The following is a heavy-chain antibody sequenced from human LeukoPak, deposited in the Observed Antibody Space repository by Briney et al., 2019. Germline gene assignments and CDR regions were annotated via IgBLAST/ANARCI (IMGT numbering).Heavy chain of an antibody. V-gene: IGHV4-34*01. CDR1: GGSFSGYY. Sequence: SETLSLTCAVYGGSFSGYYWTWIRQPPGKGLEWIGEINHSGSTSYNPSLKSRVTISIDTSKNQFSLKLTSVTAADTAIYYCARQKGGSSGWINWFDPWGQGILVTVSS. D-gene: IGHD6-19*01. CDR2: INHSGST. J-gene: IGHJ5*02. CDR3: ARQKGGSSGWINWFDP.